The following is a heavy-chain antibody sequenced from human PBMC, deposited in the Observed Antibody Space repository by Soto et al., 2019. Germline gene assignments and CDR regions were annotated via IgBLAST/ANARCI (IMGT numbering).Heavy chain of an antibody. Sequence: PGGSLRLSCAASRFTFNSYGMHWVRQDPGKGLEWVAVISYDGSNKYYADSVKGRFTISRDNSKNTLYLQMNSLRAEDTAVYYCFVRFLEFQYYYYGFDMWGQGTMVTVSS. V-gene: IGHV3-30*03. D-gene: IGHD3-3*01. CDR2: ISYDGSNK. CDR1: RFTFNSYG. CDR3: FVRFLEFQYYYYGFDM. J-gene: IGHJ3*02.